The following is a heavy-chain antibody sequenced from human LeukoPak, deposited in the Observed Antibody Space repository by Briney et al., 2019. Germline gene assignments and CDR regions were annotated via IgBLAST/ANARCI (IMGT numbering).Heavy chain of an antibody. J-gene: IGHJ3*02. V-gene: IGHV4-38-2*01. D-gene: IGHD3/OR15-3a*01. CDR2: IYHSGST. Sequence: SETLSLTCAVSGYSISSGHFWGWIRQPPGKGLEWIGSIYHSGSTYYSPSLKSRVTISVDTSENQFSLKLSSVTAADTAMYYCARVWTRGAFDIWGQGTMVTVSS. CDR3: ARVWTRGAFDI. CDR1: GYSISSGHF.